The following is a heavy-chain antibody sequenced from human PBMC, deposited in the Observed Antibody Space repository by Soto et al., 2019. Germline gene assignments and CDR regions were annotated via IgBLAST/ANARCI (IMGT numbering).Heavy chain of an antibody. J-gene: IGHJ4*01. Sequence: QVQLQESGPGLVKPSETLSLTCTVSGGSTSSYYWGWIRQPPGKALEWIGYFFYGGTSNYNPSLRSRVTISGDTAENQLSLRLTCVTAADTAVYYCARISAYSSGWYTYYFDYWGHGILVTVSS. CDR1: GGSTSSYY. CDR2: FFYGGTS. CDR3: ARISAYSSGWYTYYFDY. D-gene: IGHD6-13*01. V-gene: IGHV4-59*01.